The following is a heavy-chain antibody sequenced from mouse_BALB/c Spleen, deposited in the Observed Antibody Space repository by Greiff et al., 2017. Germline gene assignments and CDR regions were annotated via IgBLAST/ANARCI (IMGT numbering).Heavy chain of an antibody. D-gene: IGHD1-2*01. CDR1: GFTFSSYY. V-gene: IGHV5-6-2*01. J-gene: IGHJ2*01. CDR3: ARHVHYDY. CDR2: INSNGGST. Sequence: EVMLVESGGGLVKLGGSLKLSCAASGFTFSSYYMSWVRQTPEKRLELVAAINSNGGSTYYPDTVKGRFTISRDNAKNTLYLQMSSLKSEDTALYYCARHVHYDYWGQGTTLTVSS.